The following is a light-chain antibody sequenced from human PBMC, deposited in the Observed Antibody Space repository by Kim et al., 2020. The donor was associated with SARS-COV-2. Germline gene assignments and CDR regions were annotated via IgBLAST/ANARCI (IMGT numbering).Light chain of an antibody. V-gene: IGKV4-1*01. J-gene: IGKJ2*01. Sequence: NKSYLAWYQHKPGQPPKLLIYWASTRESGVPDRFSGSGSGTDFTLTISSLQAEDVAVYYCQQYYGTPYTFGQGTKLEI. CDR2: WAS. CDR3: QQYYGTPYT. CDR1: NKSY.